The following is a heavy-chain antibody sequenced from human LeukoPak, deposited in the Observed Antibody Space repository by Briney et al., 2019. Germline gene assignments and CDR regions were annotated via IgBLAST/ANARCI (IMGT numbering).Heavy chain of an antibody. CDR2: ISAGGGST. Sequence: PGGSLRLSCAASGFTFSGYAMSWVRQAPGKGLEWVSAISAGGGSTFYVDSVKGRFTISRDNSKNTLYLQMNSLRAEDTAVYYCTKAPRVSSGGSRGGMDVWGQGTTVTVSS. J-gene: IGHJ6*02. CDR3: TKAPRVSSGGSRGGMDV. D-gene: IGHD2-15*01. V-gene: IGHV3-23*01. CDR1: GFTFSGYA.